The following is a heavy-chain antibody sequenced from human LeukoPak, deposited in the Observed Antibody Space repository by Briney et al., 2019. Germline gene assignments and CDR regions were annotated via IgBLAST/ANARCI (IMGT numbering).Heavy chain of an antibody. J-gene: IGHJ6*03. CDR1: GGTFSSYA. Sequence: SVKVSCKASGGTFSSYAISWVRQAPGQGLEWMGGIIPIFGTANYAQKFQGRVTITADESTSTAYMELSSLRSEDTAVYHCARANRYGDQHFYYYYYYMDVWGKGTTVTISS. CDR2: IIPIFGTA. CDR3: ARANRYGDQHFYYYYYYMDV. D-gene: IGHD4-17*01. V-gene: IGHV1-69*13.